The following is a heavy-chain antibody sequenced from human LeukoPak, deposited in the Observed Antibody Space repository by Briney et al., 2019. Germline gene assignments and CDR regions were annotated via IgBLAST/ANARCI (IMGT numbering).Heavy chain of an antibody. J-gene: IGHJ6*02. CDR3: ARDLGSRPQQLVLYYYGMDV. V-gene: IGHV3-11*01. Sequence: PGGSLRLSCAASGFTFSDYYMSWLRQAPGKGLEWVSYISSSGSTIYYADSVKGRFTISRDNAKNSLYLQMNSLRAEDTAVYYCARDLGSRPQQLVLYYYGMDVWGQGTTVTVSS. CDR2: ISSSGSTI. D-gene: IGHD6-6*01. CDR1: GFTFSDYY.